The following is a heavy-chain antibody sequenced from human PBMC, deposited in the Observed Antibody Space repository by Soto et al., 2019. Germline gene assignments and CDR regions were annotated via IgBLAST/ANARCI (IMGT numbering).Heavy chain of an antibody. D-gene: IGHD6-6*01. CDR2: MNPNSGNT. CDR1: GYTFTNYD. CDR3: AIVGLSSSSTFMYHYYGMDV. Sequence: QVQLVQSGAEVKKPGASVKVSCKASGYTFTNYDVNWVRQATGQGLEGMGWMNPNSGNTGYAQKFQGRVTMTRNTSISIAYMELSSLRSEDRAVYYCAIVGLSSSSTFMYHYYGMDVWGQGTTVTVSS. V-gene: IGHV1-8*01. J-gene: IGHJ6*02.